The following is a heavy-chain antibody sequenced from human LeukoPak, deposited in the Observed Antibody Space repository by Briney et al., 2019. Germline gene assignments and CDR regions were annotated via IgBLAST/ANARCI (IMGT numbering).Heavy chain of an antibody. CDR1: GGTFSSYA. Sequence: ASVKASCKASGGTFSSYAISWVRQAPGQGLEWMGGIIPIFGTANYAQKFQGRVTITADESTSTAYMGLSSLRSEDTAVYYCARDRYCSSTSCYYHDAFDIWGQGTMVTVSS. J-gene: IGHJ3*02. CDR3: ARDRYCSSTSCYYHDAFDI. CDR2: IIPIFGTA. D-gene: IGHD2-2*01. V-gene: IGHV1-69*01.